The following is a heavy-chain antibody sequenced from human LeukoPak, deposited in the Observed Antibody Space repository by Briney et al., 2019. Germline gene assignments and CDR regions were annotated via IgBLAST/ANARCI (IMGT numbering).Heavy chain of an antibody. D-gene: IGHD3-10*01. CDR3: ARGPLYGSGMHWYFDL. CDR2: INHSGST. V-gene: IGHV4-34*01. Sequence: PSETLSLTCTVSGGSISTYYWSWIRQPPGKGLEWIGEINHSGSTNYNPPLKSRVTISVDTSKNQFSLKLSSVTAADTAVYYCARGPLYGSGMHWYFDLWGRGTLVTVSS. CDR1: GGSISTYY. J-gene: IGHJ2*01.